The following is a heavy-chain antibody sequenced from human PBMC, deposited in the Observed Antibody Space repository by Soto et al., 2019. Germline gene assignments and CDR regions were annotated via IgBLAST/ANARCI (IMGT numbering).Heavy chain of an antibody. V-gene: IGHV1-18*01. J-gene: IGHJ5*01. CDR1: GYTFTSYG. CDR2: ISAYNGNT. D-gene: IGHD5-12*01. Sequence: ASVKVSCKASGYTFTSYGISWVRQAPGQGLEWMGWISAYNGNTNYAQKLQGRVTMTTDTSTRTAYLESRSLRSDDTAVYYCARVQWLRFENWLDYWGQGTLVTVSS. CDR3: ARVQWLRFENWLDY.